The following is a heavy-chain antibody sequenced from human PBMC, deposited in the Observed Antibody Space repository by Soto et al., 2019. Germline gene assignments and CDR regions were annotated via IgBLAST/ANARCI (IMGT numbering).Heavy chain of an antibody. J-gene: IGHJ4*02. V-gene: IGHV3-21*01. CDR1: GFTFSSYS. CDR2: ISSSSSYI. Sequence: PGGSLRLSCAASGFTFSSYSMNWVRQAPGKGLEWVSSISSSSSYIYYADSVKGRFTISRDNAKNSLYLQMNSLRAEDTAVYYCARDPPELELLSPASLDKFDYWGQGTLVTVSS. CDR3: ARDPPELELLSPASLDKFDY. D-gene: IGHD1-7*01.